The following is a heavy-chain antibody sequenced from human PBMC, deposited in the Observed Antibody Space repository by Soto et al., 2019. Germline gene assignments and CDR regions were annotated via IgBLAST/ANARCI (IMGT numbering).Heavy chain of an antibody. D-gene: IGHD5-12*01. V-gene: IGHV1-18*01. CDR3: ARVFGDIVATTPTNPTSWFDP. J-gene: IGHJ5*02. Sequence: QVQLVQSGAEVKKPGASVKVSCNASGYTFTSYGISWVRRAPGQGLEWMGWISAYNGNTNYAQKLQGRVTMTTDTSTSIAYMELRSLRSDDTAVYYCARVFGDIVATTPTNPTSWFDPWGQGTLVTVSS. CDR2: ISAYNGNT. CDR1: GYTFTSYG.